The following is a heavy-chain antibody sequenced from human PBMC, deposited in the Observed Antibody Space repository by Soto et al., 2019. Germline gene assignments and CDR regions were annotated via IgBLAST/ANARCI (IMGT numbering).Heavy chain of an antibody. D-gene: IGHD1-26*01. CDR1: GFTFTNAW. CDR2: IKSKTDGGTI. J-gene: IGHJ4*02. Sequence: VQLVESGGGLVKPGGSLRLSCAASGFTFTNAWKTWVRQAAEKELEWVGRIKSKTDGGTIDYAAPVKGRFTISRDDSKNTLYLQMNSLKTEDTALHYCTTYAGAKVFYCWGQGTLVTVSS. V-gene: IGHV3-15*01. CDR3: TTYAGAKVFYC.